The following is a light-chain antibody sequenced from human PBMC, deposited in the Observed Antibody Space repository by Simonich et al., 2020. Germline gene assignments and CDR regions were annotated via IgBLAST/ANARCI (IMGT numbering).Light chain of an antibody. V-gene: IGLV7-43*01. CDR1: TGAVTSGYY. CDR3: LLYYGGAWV. J-gene: IGLJ3*02. Sequence: QTVVTQEPSLTVSPGGTVTLTCASSTGAVTSGYYPNWFQQKPGQAPRALLYSTSNNHSWTHARFSGSLLGGKAALTLSGVQPEDEAEYYCLLYYGGAWVFGGGTKLTVL. CDR2: STS.